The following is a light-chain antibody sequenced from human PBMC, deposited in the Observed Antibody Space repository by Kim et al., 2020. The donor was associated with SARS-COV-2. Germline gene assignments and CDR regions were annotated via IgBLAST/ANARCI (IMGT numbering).Light chain of an antibody. Sequence: QSVLTQPPSASGTPGQRVTISCSGSSSNIGSNTVNWYQQLPGTAPKLLIYSNNQRPSGVPDRCSGSKSGTSASLAISGLQSEDEADYYCAAWDESLNGWVFGGGTQLTVL. V-gene: IGLV1-44*01. J-gene: IGLJ3*02. CDR2: SNN. CDR1: SSNIGSNT. CDR3: AAWDESLNGWV.